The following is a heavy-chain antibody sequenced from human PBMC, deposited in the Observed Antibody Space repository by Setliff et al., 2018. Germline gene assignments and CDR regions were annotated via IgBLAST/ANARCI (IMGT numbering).Heavy chain of an antibody. CDR2: INQDGSAQ. Sequence: PGGSLRLSCAASEFTFNKYWMTWVRQAPGRGLEWVANINQDGSAQYYVDSVRGRFTISRDNAKNSLYLQMNSLRAEDTAVYYCARPRAEYIVGAYYFDYWGQGTLVTVSS. CDR1: EFTFNKYW. D-gene: IGHD1-26*01. V-gene: IGHV3-7*01. J-gene: IGHJ4*02. CDR3: ARPRAEYIVGAYYFDY.